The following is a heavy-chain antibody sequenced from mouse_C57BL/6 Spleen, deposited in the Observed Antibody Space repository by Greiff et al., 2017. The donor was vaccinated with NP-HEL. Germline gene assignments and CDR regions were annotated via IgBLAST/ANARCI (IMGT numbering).Heavy chain of an antibody. D-gene: IGHD4-1*02. Sequence: EVQLVESGGGLVKPGGSLKLSCAASGFTFSDYGMHWVRQAPEKGLEWVAYISSGSSTIYYADTVKGRFTISRDNAKNTLFLQMTSLRSEDTAMYYCAREGQLGRDYFDDWGQGTTLTVSS. V-gene: IGHV5-17*01. CDR3: AREGQLGRDYFDD. CDR1: GFTFSDYG. J-gene: IGHJ2*01. CDR2: ISSGSSTI.